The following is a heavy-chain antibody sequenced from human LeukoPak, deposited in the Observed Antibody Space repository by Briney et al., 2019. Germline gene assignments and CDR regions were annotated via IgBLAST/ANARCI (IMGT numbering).Heavy chain of an antibody. CDR1: GGSISSSSYY. CDR2: IYYSGST. CDR3: AREGFRGVYSGYDSAYYFDY. V-gene: IGHV4-39*07. J-gene: IGHJ4*02. D-gene: IGHD5-12*01. Sequence: SETLSLTCTVSGGSISSSSYYWGWIRQPPGKGLEWIGSIYYSGSTYYNPSLKSRVTISVDTSKNQFSLKLSSVTAADTAVYYCAREGFRGVYSGYDSAYYFDYWGQGTLVTVSS.